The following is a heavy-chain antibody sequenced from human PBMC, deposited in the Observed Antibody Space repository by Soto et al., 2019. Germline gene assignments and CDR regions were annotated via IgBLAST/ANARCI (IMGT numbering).Heavy chain of an antibody. CDR1: GGTFRNYP. Sequence: QVQLVQSGAEVKKPGSSVKVSCKASGGTFRNYPINWVRQAPGQGLEWMGSILPIIDIPYYAQNFQARLTITADKSTSTAYMELSSLRSEDTAMYFWERGPVVVLNYFDSWGQGTLVTVSS. V-gene: IGHV1-69*02. D-gene: IGHD2-15*01. CDR3: ERGPVVVLNYFDS. J-gene: IGHJ4*02. CDR2: ILPIIDIP.